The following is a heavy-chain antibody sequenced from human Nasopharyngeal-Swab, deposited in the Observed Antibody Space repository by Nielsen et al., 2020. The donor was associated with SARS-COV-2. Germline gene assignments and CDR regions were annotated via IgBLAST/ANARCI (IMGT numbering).Heavy chain of an antibody. CDR3: ARRYNSGWYGWFDP. CDR1: GGAIRTSY. CDR2: IHYSGST. D-gene: IGHD6-19*01. J-gene: IGHJ5*02. Sequence: SETLSLTCTVSGGAIRTSYWNWIRQTPGKRLEWIGYIHYSGSTNYNPSLKSRVTISIDTSKNQVSLKLSSVTAADTAVYYCARRYNSGWYGWFDPWGQGTPVTVSS. V-gene: IGHV4-59*12.